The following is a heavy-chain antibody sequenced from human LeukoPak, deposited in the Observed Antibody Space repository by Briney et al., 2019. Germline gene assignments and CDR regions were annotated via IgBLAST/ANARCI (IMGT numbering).Heavy chain of an antibody. D-gene: IGHD5-18*01. CDR1: GYTFTSYD. CDR3: TSRYSYGYGEDY. J-gene: IGHJ4*02. V-gene: IGHV1-8*01. Sequence: ASVKVSCRASGYTFTSYDINWVRQANGQWLEWMGWMNPSNGNSDYIEKFQGRLTMTRDTSISTAYMELSNLRSDGTAVYYCTSRYSYGYGEDYWGQGTLVTVSS. CDR2: MNPSNGNS.